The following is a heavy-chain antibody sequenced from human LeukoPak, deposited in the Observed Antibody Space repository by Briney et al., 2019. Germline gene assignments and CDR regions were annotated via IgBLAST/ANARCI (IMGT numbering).Heavy chain of an antibody. J-gene: IGHJ4*02. CDR1: GYTFTIYY. CDR3: ARDLYGVGKKFDY. V-gene: IGHV1-46*01. D-gene: IGHD2-8*01. CDR2: INASGGST. Sequence: ASVKVSSKASGYTFTIYYMHWVRQAPGQGLEWMGIINASGGSTSCAQKFQGRVTITADKSTSTAYMELSSLRSEDTAVYYCARDLYGVGKKFDYWGQGALVTVSS.